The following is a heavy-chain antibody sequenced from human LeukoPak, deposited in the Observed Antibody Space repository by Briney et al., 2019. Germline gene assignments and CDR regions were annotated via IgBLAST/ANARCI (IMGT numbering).Heavy chain of an antibody. D-gene: IGHD5-12*01. CDR1: GFTVSANC. CDR2: IYSGGST. Sequence: GGSLRLSCVASGFTVSANCMNWVRQAPGKGLEWVSVIYSGGSTHYADSVKGRFTISRDNSKNTLYLQMSSLKVEDTALYYCARGGYDYWFDPWGQGTLVTVSS. CDR3: ARGGYDYWFDP. J-gene: IGHJ5*02. V-gene: IGHV3-53*01.